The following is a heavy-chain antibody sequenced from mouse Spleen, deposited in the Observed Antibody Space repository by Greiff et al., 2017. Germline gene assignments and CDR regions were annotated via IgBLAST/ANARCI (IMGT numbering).Heavy chain of an antibody. CDR3: ARRYDGYSSWFAY. D-gene: IGHD2-3*01. Sequence: QVQLQQPGAELVKPGASVKMSCKASGYTFTSYWITWVKQRLGQGLEWIGDIYPGSGSTNYNEKFKSKATLTVDTSSSTAYMQLSSLTSEDSAVYYCARRYDGYSSWFAYWGQGTLVTVSA. CDR2: IYPGSGST. V-gene: IGHV1-55*01. CDR1: GYTFTSYW. J-gene: IGHJ3*01.